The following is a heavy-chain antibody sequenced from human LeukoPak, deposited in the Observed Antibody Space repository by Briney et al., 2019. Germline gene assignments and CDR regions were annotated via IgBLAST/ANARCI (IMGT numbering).Heavy chain of an antibody. D-gene: IGHD2-2*01. CDR1: GGSISSYY. Sequence: SETLSLTCTVSGGSISSYYWSWIRQPPGKGLEWIGSIYYSGSTYYNLSLKSRVTISVDTSKNQFSLKLSSVAAADTAVYFCASYCSSTRCYVTDAFDIWGQGTMVTVSS. V-gene: IGHV4-59*05. CDR2: IYYSGST. J-gene: IGHJ3*02. CDR3: ASYCSSTRCYVTDAFDI.